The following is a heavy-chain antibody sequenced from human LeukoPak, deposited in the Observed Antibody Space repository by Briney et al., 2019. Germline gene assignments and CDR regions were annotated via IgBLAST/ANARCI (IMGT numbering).Heavy chain of an antibody. D-gene: IGHD3-3*01. CDR3: TTGTSLYYDFWSGYPVGMDV. V-gene: IGHV3-15*01. CDR1: GLTFSNAW. CDR2: IKSKTDGGTT. Sequence: GGSLRLSCAASGLTFSNAWMSWVRQAPGKGLEWVSRIKSKTDGGTTDYAAPVKGRFTISRDDSKNTLYLQMNSLKTEDTAVYYCTTGTSLYYDFWSGYPVGMDVWDQGTTVTVSS. J-gene: IGHJ6*02.